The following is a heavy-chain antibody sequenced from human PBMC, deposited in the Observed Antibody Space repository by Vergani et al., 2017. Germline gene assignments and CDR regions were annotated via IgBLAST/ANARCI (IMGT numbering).Heavy chain of an antibody. CDR2: ISSSSSYI. CDR1: GFTFGDYA. Sequence: EVQLVESGGGLVQPGRSLRLSCTASGFTFGDYAMSWFRQAPGKGLEWVSSISSSSSYIYYADSVKGRFTISRDNAKNSLYLQMNSLRAEDTAVYYCAREVRGYSGYDYDNDYWGQGTLVTVSS. J-gene: IGHJ4*02. V-gene: IGHV3-21*01. CDR3: AREVRGYSGYDYDNDY. D-gene: IGHD5-12*01.